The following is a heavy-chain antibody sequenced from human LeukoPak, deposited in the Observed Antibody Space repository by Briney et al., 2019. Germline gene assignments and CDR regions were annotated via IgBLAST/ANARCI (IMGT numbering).Heavy chain of an antibody. Sequence: GGSLRLSCAASGFTFSSYAMSWVRQAPGKGLEWVSAISGSGGSTHYADSVKGRYTISRDNSKNTLYLQMNSLRAEDTAVYYCAKDKSSGRSASDYWGQGILVTVSS. V-gene: IGHV3-23*01. CDR1: GFTFSSYA. J-gene: IGHJ4*02. CDR2: ISGSGGST. D-gene: IGHD6-19*01. CDR3: AKDKSSGRSASDY.